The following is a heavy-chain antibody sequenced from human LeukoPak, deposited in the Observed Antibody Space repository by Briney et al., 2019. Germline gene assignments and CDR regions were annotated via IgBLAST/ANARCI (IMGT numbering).Heavy chain of an antibody. CDR2: ISAYNGNT. V-gene: IGHV1-18*01. CDR1: GYTFTSYG. J-gene: IGHJ2*01. Sequence: ASVKVSCKASGYTFTSYGISWVRQAPGQGLEWMGWISAYNGNTNYAQKLQGRVTMTTDTSKSTAYMELRRLRSDETAVYYCARVTGLDWYFDLWGRGTLVTVSS. CDR3: ARVTGLDWYFDL.